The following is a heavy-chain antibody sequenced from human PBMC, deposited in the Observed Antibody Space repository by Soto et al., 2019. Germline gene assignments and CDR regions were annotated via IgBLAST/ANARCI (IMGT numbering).Heavy chain of an antibody. D-gene: IGHD2-21*02. V-gene: IGHV4-31*03. CDR3: ARDYRVETTGYYYYYGMDV. Sequence: KPSETLSLTCTVSGGSISSGGYYWSWIRQHPGKGLEWIGYIYYSGSTYYNPSLKSRVTISVDTSKNQFSLKLSSVTAADTAVYYCARDYRVETTGYYYYYGMDVWGQGTTVTVSS. CDR1: GGSISSGGYY. CDR2: IYYSGST. J-gene: IGHJ6*02.